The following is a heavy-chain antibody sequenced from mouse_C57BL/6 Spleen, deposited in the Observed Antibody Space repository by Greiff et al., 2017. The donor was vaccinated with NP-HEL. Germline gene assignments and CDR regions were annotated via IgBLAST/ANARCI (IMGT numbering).Heavy chain of an antibody. Sequence: QVQLQQSGPGLVQPSQRLSITCTVSGFSLTSYGVHWVRQSPGKGLEWLGVIWSGGSTDYNAAFISRLSISKDNSKSQVFFKMNSLQADDTAIYYCARRTLYGSSYDYAMDYWGQGTSVTVSS. D-gene: IGHD1-1*01. CDR2: IWSGGST. CDR1: GFSLTSYG. CDR3: ARRTLYGSSYDYAMDY. J-gene: IGHJ4*01. V-gene: IGHV2-2*01.